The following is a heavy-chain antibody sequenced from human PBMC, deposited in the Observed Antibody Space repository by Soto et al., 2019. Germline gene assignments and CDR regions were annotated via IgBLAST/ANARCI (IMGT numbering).Heavy chain of an antibody. CDR1: GYSFTSYW. J-gene: IGHJ4*02. CDR2: IYPGDSDT. CDR3: ARYCSGGSCYAPFDY. Sequence: GDSLKISCKGSGYSFTSYWIGWVRQMPGKGLEWMGIIYPGDSDTRYSPSFQGQVTISADKSISTAYLQWSSLKASDTAMYYCARYCSGGSCYAPFDYWGQGTLATVSS. V-gene: IGHV5-51*01. D-gene: IGHD2-15*01.